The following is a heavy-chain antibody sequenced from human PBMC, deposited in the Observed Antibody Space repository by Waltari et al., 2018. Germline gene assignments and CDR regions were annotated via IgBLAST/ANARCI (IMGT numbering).Heavy chain of an antibody. J-gene: IGHJ4*02. CDR1: VGPFSTHNW. CDR2: IYHTGST. V-gene: IGHV4-4*02. CDR3: ASRAVAGNNFDY. D-gene: IGHD6-19*01. Sequence: QVHLQDSAPGLVKPLGPLSLTSAASVGPFSTHNWWSWVRQAPGKGLDWIGEIYHTGSTNYNPALKSRVTISVDKSRNHFSLNLTSVTVADTALYYCASRAVAGNNFDYWGQGRLVTVSS.